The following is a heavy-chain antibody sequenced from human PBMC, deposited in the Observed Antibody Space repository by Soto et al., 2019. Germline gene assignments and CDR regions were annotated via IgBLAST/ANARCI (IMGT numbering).Heavy chain of an antibody. CDR2: ISVNSFHI. J-gene: IGHJ6*03. CDR1: GFTCSTFN. Sequence: GGSLRLSCAASGFTCSTFNMSWVRQAPGKGLEWVSSISVNSFHIYYADSVKGRFTISRDNARNSLFLRMNSLRAEDTAVYYCAKTRTATTWDYYYYMDVWGKGTTVTVSS. CDR3: AKTRTATTWDYYYYMDV. V-gene: IGHV3-21*01. D-gene: IGHD1-7*01.